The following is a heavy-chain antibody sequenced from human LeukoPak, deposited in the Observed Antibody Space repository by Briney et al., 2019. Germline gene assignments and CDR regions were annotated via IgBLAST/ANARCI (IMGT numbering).Heavy chain of an antibody. CDR3: ARASSGGYYHEFDY. CDR2: ISAYNGNT. J-gene: IGHJ4*02. V-gene: IGHV1-18*01. D-gene: IGHD3-22*01. CDR1: SYTFTNYA. Sequence: ASVKVSCKASSYTFTNYAFTWVRQAPGQGLEWMGWISAYNGNTNYAQKLQGRVAMTTDTSTSTVYMELRSLRSDDTAVYYCARASSGGYYHEFDYWGQGTLVTVSS.